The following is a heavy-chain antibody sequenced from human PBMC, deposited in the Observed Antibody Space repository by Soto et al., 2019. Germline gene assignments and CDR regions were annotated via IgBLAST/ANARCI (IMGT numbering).Heavy chain of an antibody. V-gene: IGHV4-38-2*02. D-gene: IGHD3-10*01. CDR2: IYHSGST. J-gene: IGHJ3*02. CDR3: AREPGMVRVDAFEI. Sequence: PSETLSLTCAVSGYSISSGYYWGWIRQPPGKGLEWIGSIYHSGSTYYNPSLKSRVTISVDTSKNQFSLKLSSVTAADTAVYYCAREPGMVRVDAFEIWGQGTMVTVSS. CDR1: GYSISSGYY.